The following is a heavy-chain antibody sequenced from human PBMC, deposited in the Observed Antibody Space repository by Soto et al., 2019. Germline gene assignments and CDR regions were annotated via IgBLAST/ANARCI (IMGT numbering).Heavy chain of an antibody. CDR3: ARVGTSESFFDY. J-gene: IGHJ4*02. V-gene: IGHV3-53*02. Sequence: EVQLVETGGGLVLPGGSLRLSCVVSGFTLSNNRMTWVRQAPGQGLEWVSDLYFYGSANYADSVRGRFTIFKDDSKNTLYRQMTNLRADDTALYYCARVGTSESFFDYWGQGTLVTVSP. D-gene: IGHD7-27*01. CDR1: GFTLSNNR. CDR2: LYFYGSA.